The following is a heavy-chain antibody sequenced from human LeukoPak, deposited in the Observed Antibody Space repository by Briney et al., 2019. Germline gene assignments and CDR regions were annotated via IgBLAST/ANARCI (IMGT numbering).Heavy chain of an antibody. CDR2: MNPNSGNT. Sequence: GASVKVSCKASGYTFTSYDINWVRQATGQGLEWMGWMNPNSGNTGYAQKFQGRVTMTRNTSISTAYMELSSLRSEDTAVYYCARTPNVDTAMATRSYYFDYWGQGTLVTVSS. V-gene: IGHV1-8*01. D-gene: IGHD5-18*01. CDR3: ARTPNVDTAMATRSYYFDY. CDR1: GYTFTSYD. J-gene: IGHJ4*02.